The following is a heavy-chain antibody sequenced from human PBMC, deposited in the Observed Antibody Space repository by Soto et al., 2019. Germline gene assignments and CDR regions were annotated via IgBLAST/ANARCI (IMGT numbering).Heavy chain of an antibody. CDR3: ARDDRVTGTTDY. J-gene: IGHJ4*02. CDR1: GLTFTNAW. Sequence: SLRLSCAASGLTFTNAWMSWVRQAPGKGPEWVGLIKSNVNGGTSDYAAPVKGRFTISRDDSTNTLYLQMGSLRAEDMAVYYCARDDRVTGTTDYWGQGTLVTVSS. CDR2: IKSNVNGGTS. D-gene: IGHD1-7*01. V-gene: IGHV3-15*01.